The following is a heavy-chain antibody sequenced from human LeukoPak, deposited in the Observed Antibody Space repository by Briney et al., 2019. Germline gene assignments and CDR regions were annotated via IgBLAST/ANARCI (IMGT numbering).Heavy chain of an antibody. D-gene: IGHD3-16*01. CDR1: GDSITSYY. CDR3: ATYLWARHFDN. V-gene: IGHV4-59*01. CDR2: VYHTGDT. J-gene: IGHJ4*02. Sequence: SETLSLTCTVSGDSITSYYWSWMRQPPGKGLQWIGYVYHTGDTNYNPSLKSRVTISLDTSKNQFSLTLSSVTSADTAVYYCATYLWARHFDNWGQGTLVTVSS.